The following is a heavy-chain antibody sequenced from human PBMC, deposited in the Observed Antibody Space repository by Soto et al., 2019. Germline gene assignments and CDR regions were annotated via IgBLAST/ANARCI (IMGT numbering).Heavy chain of an antibody. CDR3: SRLCSGGRCYDAFDI. CDR2: ISCDGSNK. Sequence: GGSLRLSCAASGFTFSSYAIHWRRQAPGKGLEWVAVISCDGSNKYYADSVKGRFTISRDNYERVLDLAMNGMRVANPVVYYCSRLCSGGRCYDAFDIWGERTVV. V-gene: IGHV3-30-3*01. D-gene: IGHD2-15*01. J-gene: IGHJ3*02. CDR1: GFTFSSYA.